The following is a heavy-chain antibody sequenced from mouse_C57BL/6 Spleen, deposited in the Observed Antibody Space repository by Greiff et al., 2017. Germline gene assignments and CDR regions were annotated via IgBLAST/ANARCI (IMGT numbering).Heavy chain of an antibody. Sequence: QVQLQQPGTELVKPGASVKLSCKASGYTFTSYWMHWVKQRPGQGLEWIGNINPSNGGTNYNEKFKSKATLTVDKSSSTAYMQLSSLTSEDSAVYDCAREKVLLRFYYFDYWGQGTTLTVSS. CDR3: AREKVLLRFYYFDY. J-gene: IGHJ2*01. CDR2: INPSNGGT. CDR1: GYTFTSYW. V-gene: IGHV1-53*01. D-gene: IGHD1-1*01.